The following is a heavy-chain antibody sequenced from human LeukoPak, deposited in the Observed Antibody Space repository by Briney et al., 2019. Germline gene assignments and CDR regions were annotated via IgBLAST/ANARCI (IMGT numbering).Heavy chain of an antibody. CDR3: ARGGAVATIRYYFDY. V-gene: IGHV4-30-4*01. J-gene: IGHJ4*02. Sequence: PSETLSLTCTVSGGSISSGDYYWSWIRQPPGKGLEWIGYIYYSGSTYYNPSLKSRVTISVDTSKNQFSLKLSSVTAADTAVYYCARGGAVATIRYYFDYWGQGTLVTVSS. D-gene: IGHD5-24*01. CDR2: IYYSGST. CDR1: GGSISSGDYY.